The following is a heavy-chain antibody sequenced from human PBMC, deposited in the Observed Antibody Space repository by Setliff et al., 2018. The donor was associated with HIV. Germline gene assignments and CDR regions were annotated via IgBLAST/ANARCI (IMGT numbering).Heavy chain of an antibody. D-gene: IGHD6-19*01. Sequence: GASVKVSCKASGYTFSSHGISWLRQAPGQGLEWMGWITPDSGVTKYAQKLLVRVTMTTDTSANTVYMELRTLRSDDSAVYYCARRGTGWPYYFDYWGQGTLVTVSS. V-gene: IGHV1-18*01. CDR1: GYTFSSHG. CDR2: ITPDSGVT. J-gene: IGHJ4*02. CDR3: ARRGTGWPYYFDY.